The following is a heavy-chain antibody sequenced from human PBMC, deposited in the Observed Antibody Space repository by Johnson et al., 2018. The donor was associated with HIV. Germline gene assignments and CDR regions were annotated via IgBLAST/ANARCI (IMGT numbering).Heavy chain of an antibody. J-gene: IGHJ3*02. V-gene: IGHV3-30*19. D-gene: IGHD3-22*01. CDR2: ISYDGSNK. Sequence: QVQLVESGGGVVQPGRSLRLSCVASGFTISNYGMHWVRQAPGKGLEWVAVISYDGSNKYYADSVKGRFTISRDNSKNTLYLQMTSLRPDDTAVYYCAKDLFPQYYYDTNGYYALDAFDIWGPGTMVTVSS. CDR3: AKDLFPQYYYDTNGYYALDAFDI. CDR1: GFTISNYG.